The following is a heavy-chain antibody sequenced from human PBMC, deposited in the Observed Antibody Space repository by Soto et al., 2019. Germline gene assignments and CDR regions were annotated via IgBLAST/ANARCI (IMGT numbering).Heavy chain of an antibody. D-gene: IGHD6-19*01. V-gene: IGHV3-30*18. Sequence: GGSLRLSCAASGFTFSSYGMHWVRQAPGKGLEWVAVISYGGSSKYSADSVKGRFTISRDNSKNTVYLQMNSLRVEDTAVYYCAKDYSSEWQGLDYWGQGTLVTVSS. CDR2: ISYGGSSK. CDR3: AKDYSSEWQGLDY. J-gene: IGHJ4*02. CDR1: GFTFSSYG.